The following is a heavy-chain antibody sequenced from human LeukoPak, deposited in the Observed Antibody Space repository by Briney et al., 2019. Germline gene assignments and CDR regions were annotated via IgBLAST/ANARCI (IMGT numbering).Heavy chain of an antibody. CDR1: GFTFSSYG. CDR3: AKDLGWQLVRGAFDI. CDR2: ISYDGSNK. V-gene: IGHV3-30*18. Sequence: PGGSLRLSCAASGFTFSSYGMHWVRQAPGKGLEWVAVISYDGSNKYYADSVKGRFTISRDNSKNTLYLQMNSLRAEDTAVYYCAKDLGWQLVRGAFDIWGQGTMVTVSS. D-gene: IGHD6-6*01. J-gene: IGHJ3*02.